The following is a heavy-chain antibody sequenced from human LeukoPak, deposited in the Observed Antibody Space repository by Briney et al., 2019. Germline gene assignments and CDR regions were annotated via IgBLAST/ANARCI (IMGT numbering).Heavy chain of an antibody. D-gene: IGHD4-23*01. CDR2: ILTSGST. J-gene: IGHJ5*02. CDR1: GDSISSDIYY. Sequence: SETLSLTCTVSGDSISSDIYYWSWIRQPAGKGLEWIGRILTSGSTNYNPTFKSRVTISLDTSKNQFSLSLSSVTAADTAVYYCARINYGGNQGNWFDPWGQGTLVTVSS. CDR3: ARINYGGNQGNWFDP. V-gene: IGHV4-61*02.